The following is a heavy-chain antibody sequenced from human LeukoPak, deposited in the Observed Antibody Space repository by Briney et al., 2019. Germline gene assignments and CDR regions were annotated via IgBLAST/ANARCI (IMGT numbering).Heavy chain of an antibody. D-gene: IGHD3-16*01. Sequence: SETLSLTCTVSSGSISTYYWSWIRQPPGKGLEWIGYISYSGNTNYNPSLESRVTISVDTSKNQFSLKLSSVTAADTAVYYCGGVLGLRGGFDYWGQGPRVTVSS. J-gene: IGHJ4*02. CDR3: GGVLGLRGGFDY. CDR1: SGSISTYY. V-gene: IGHV4-59*12. CDR2: ISYSGNT.